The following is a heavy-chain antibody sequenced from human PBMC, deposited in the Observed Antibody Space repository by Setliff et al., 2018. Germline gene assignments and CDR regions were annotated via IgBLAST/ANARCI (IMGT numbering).Heavy chain of an antibody. Sequence: GGSLRLSCTASGFSYSNCWVSWVRQAPGKGLEWLASINPDGSEKYYVDSVKGRFTISRDNARNSLSLQMNSLRTEDTAVYYCFGAGTCSYWGQGTLVTVSS. V-gene: IGHV3-7*01. D-gene: IGHD3-10*01. CDR1: GFSYSNCW. J-gene: IGHJ4*02. CDR3: FGAGTCSY. CDR2: INPDGSEK.